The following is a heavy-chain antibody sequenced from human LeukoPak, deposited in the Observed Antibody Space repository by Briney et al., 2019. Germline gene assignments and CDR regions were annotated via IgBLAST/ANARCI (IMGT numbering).Heavy chain of an antibody. Sequence: GASVKVSCKASGYTFTGYYMHWVRQAPGQGLEWMGWINPNSGGTNYAQKFQGRVTMTRDTSISTAYMELSRLRSDDTAVYYCARDFGYSSDFLSYYFDYWGQGTLVTVSP. CDR2: INPNSGGT. D-gene: IGHD6-19*01. J-gene: IGHJ4*02. CDR1: GYTFTGYY. V-gene: IGHV1-2*02. CDR3: ARDFGYSSDFLSYYFDY.